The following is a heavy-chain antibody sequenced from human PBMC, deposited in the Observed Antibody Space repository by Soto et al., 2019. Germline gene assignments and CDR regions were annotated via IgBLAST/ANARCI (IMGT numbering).Heavy chain of an antibody. CDR3: AKLGMTTINRDY. V-gene: IGHV3-73*01. CDR1: GFSFSDSG. D-gene: IGHD5-12*01. Sequence: EVRLVESGGGLVQPGGSLRLYCAASGFSFSDSGIHWVRQASGKGLEWVGRIRRKTNNYATAYAASVEGRFSISRDDSKNTAFLQMNSLKTEDTAVYYCAKLGMTTINRDYWGQGTQVTVSS. CDR2: IRRKTNNYAT. J-gene: IGHJ4*02.